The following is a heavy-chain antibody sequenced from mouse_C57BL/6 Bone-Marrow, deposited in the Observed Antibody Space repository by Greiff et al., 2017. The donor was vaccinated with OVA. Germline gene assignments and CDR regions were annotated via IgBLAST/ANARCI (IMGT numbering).Heavy chain of an antibody. CDR3: ARRGYGNPWFAY. Sequence: QVQLQRPGAELVKPGASVKLSCKASGYTFTSYWMHWVKQRPGQGLEWIGMIHPNSGSTNYNEKFKSKATLTVDKSSSTAYMQLSSLTSEDSAVYYCARRGYGNPWFAYWGQGTLVTVSA. D-gene: IGHD2-1*01. J-gene: IGHJ3*01. V-gene: IGHV1-64*01. CDR1: GYTFTSYW. CDR2: IHPNSGST.